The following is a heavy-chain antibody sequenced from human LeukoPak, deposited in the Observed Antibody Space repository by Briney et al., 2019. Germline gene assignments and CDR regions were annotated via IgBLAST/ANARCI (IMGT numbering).Heavy chain of an antibody. CDR1: GFSFSSSG. V-gene: IGHV3-48*01. CDR2: IDTSSTTK. CDR3: ARDNKYYYDSSGHTGDY. D-gene: IGHD3-22*01. J-gene: IGHJ4*02. Sequence: GGSLRLSCAASGFSFSSSGMNWVRQAPGKGLEWVSYIDTSSTTKNYADSVKGRFTISRDNAKNTLYLQMNSLGAEDTAVYYCARDNKYYYDSSGHTGDYWGQGTLVTVSS.